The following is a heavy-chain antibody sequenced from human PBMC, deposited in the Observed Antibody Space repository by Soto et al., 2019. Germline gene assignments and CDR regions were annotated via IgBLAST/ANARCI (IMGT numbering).Heavy chain of an antibody. D-gene: IGHD3-9*01. CDR3: ARSSTYYDILTGYYYYYYYMDV. V-gene: IGHV4-31*03. CDR1: GGSISSGGYY. J-gene: IGHJ6*03. CDR2: IYYSGST. Sequence: PSETLSLTCTVSGGSISSGGYYWSWIRQHPGKGLEWIGYIYYSGSTYYNPSLKSRVTISVDTSKNHFSLNLSSVTAADTAVYYCARSSTYYDILTGYYYYYYYMDVWGKGTTVTVSS.